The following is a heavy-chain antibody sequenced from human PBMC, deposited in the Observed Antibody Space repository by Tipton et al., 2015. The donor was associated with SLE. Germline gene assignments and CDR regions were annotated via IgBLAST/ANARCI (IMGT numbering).Heavy chain of an antibody. CDR3: ARVLDGGSAPAAFDI. CDR2: VNHTGST. Sequence: TLSLTCTVYGGSFSGYYWIWIRQPPGKGLEWIGEVNHTGSTNYSPSLKSRVTISVDTSKNQFSLKLSSVTAADTSVYYCARVLDGGSAPAAFDIWGQGTMAIVSS. J-gene: IGHJ3*02. D-gene: IGHD3-10*01. V-gene: IGHV4-34*01. CDR1: GGSFSGYY.